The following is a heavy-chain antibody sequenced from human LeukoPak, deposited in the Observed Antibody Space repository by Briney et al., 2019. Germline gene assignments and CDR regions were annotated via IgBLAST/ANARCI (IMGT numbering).Heavy chain of an antibody. CDR3: ARVGPLRFLEWFPNYFDY. Sequence: GGSLRLSCAASGFTFSTYEMSWVRQASGKGLEWISYINSSGSTIYYADSVKGRFTISRDNAKNSLYLQMNSLRAEDTAVYYCARVGPLRFLEWFPNYFDYWGQGTLVTVSS. V-gene: IGHV3-48*03. CDR2: INSSGSTI. D-gene: IGHD3-3*01. CDR1: GFTFSTYE. J-gene: IGHJ4*02.